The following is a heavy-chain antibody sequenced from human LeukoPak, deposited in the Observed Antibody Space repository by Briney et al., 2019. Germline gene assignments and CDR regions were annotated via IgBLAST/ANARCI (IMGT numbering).Heavy chain of an antibody. Sequence: GGSLRLSCGASGFTFSSYSMNWVRQAPGKGLEWVSSISSSSSYIYYADSVKGRFTISRDNAKNSLYLQMNSLRAEDTAVYYCARGDRDLYCSSTSCYPVLGGQGTLVTVSS. CDR1: GFTFSSYS. CDR3: ARGDRDLYCSSTSCYPVL. D-gene: IGHD2-2*01. CDR2: ISSSSSYI. V-gene: IGHV3-21*01. J-gene: IGHJ4*02.